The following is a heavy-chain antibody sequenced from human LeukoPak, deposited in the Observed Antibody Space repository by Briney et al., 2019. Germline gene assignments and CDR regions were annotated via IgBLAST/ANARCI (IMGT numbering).Heavy chain of an antibody. D-gene: IGHD3-3*01. V-gene: IGHV3-23*01. CDR3: AKVPFDFWSGRYKFWFDP. Sequence: GGSLRLSCAASGITISSSGMSWVRQIPGVGLFWVSAISGSDERFYADSVKGRFTISRDNSKNTLYLQMNRLTVEDTAVYYCAKVPFDFWSGRYKFWFDPWGQGTLVTVSS. CDR1: GITISSSG. CDR2: ISGSDER. J-gene: IGHJ5*02.